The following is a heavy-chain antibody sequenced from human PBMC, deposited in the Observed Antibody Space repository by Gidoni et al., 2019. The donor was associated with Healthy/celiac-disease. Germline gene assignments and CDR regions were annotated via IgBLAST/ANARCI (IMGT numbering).Heavy chain of an antibody. D-gene: IGHD1-20*01. CDR2: IKQDGSEK. CDR1: GFTFSSYW. J-gene: IGHJ6*02. Sequence: EVQLVESGGGLVQPGGSLRLSCAASGFTFSSYWMSWVRQAPGQGLEWVANIKQDGSEKYYVDSVKGRFTISRDNAKNSLYLQMNSLRAEDTAVYYCARIPLPPWDNWNHPYYYGMDVWGQGTTVTVSS. CDR3: ARIPLPPWDNWNHPYYYGMDV. V-gene: IGHV3-7*01.